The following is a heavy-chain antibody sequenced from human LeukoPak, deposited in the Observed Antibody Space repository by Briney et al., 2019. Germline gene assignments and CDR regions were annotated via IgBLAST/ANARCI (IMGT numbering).Heavy chain of an antibody. J-gene: IGHJ4*02. Sequence: EASVEVSCKASGYTFSKYDINWVRQASGQGLEWVGWINPNSGRTGYAQMFQGRVTFTRNTSISTAFMEVSSLRSDDTAVYYCARETSSRFFDYWGQGTLLTVSS. CDR2: INPNSGRT. CDR3: ARETSSRFFDY. V-gene: IGHV1-8*03. CDR1: GYTFSKYD.